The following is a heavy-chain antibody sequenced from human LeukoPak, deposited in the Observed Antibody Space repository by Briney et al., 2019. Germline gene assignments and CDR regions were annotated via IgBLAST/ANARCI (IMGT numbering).Heavy chain of an antibody. D-gene: IGHD3-9*01. CDR1: GLRFSDYY. CDR3: ARQTGQDY. Sequence: GGSLRLSCAASGLRFSDYYVSWIRQAPGKGLQWVSYISSGGDIMHYADSVKGRFTSSRDNAKNSLYLQMNSLRAEDTAVYYCARQTGQDYWGQGTLVTVSS. J-gene: IGHJ4*02. CDR2: ISSGGDIM. V-gene: IGHV3-11*04.